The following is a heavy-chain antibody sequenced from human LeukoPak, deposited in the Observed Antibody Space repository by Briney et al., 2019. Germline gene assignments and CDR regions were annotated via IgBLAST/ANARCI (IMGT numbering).Heavy chain of an antibody. CDR2: ISSASNTI. D-gene: IGHD3-10*01. CDR3: ARDGWFGDYNWFDP. J-gene: IGHJ5*02. Sequence: PGGSLRLSCAASGFTFSSYAMSWVRQAPGKGLEWVSYISSASNTIYYADSVKGRFTISRDHAKNSLYLQMNSLRAEDTAMYYCARDGWFGDYNWFDPWGQGTLVTVSS. V-gene: IGHV3-48*01. CDR1: GFTFSSYA.